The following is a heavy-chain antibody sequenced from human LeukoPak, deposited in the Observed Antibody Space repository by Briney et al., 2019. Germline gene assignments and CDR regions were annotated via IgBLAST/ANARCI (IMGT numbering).Heavy chain of an antibody. J-gene: IGHJ2*01. D-gene: IGHD6-19*01. V-gene: IGHV4-39*07. CDR3: ATKYSSGWYWYFDL. CDR2: IYYSGSP. CDR1: GGSISSSSCY. Sequence: SETLSLTCTVSGGSISSSSCYWGWIRQPPGKGLEWIGSIYYSGSPYYRASLKSRVTISVDTSKNQFSLKLSSVTAADTAVYYCATKYSSGWYWYFDLWGRGTLVTVSS.